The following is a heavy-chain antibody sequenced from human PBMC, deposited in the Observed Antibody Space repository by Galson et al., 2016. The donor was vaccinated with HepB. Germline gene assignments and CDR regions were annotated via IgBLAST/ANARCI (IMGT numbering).Heavy chain of an antibody. Sequence: SVKVSCKASGYTFISYVMHWVRQAPGQRLEWMGWINAGNGNTKYSQKFQGRVTITRDTSANTAYMELSSLRSEDTAVYYCARDAAPAYYSDSSGYYYWNWFDPWGQGTLVTVSS. J-gene: IGHJ5*02. V-gene: IGHV1-3*01. D-gene: IGHD3-22*01. CDR1: GYTFISYV. CDR3: ARDAAPAYYSDSSGYYYWNWFDP. CDR2: INAGNGNT.